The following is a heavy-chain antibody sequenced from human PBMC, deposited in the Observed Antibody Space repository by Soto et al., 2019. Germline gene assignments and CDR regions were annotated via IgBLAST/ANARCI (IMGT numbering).Heavy chain of an antibody. V-gene: IGHV1-69*01. J-gene: IGHJ6*02. CDR2: IIPIFGTA. D-gene: IGHD2-21*02. CDR1: GGTFSSYA. Sequence: QVQLVQSGAEVQKPASSVNVSCKASGGTFSSYAISWVRQAPGQGLEWMGGIIPIFGTANYEQKFHGSVIITADESLRAAFMQLGSLRSEETVVYYYASNIGTYCGGVCYPYYYYGMVFCCQGTAVTACS. CDR3: ASNIGTYCGGVCYPYYYYGMVF.